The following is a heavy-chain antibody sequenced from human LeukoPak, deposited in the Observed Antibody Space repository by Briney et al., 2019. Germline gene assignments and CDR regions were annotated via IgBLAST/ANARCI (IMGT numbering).Heavy chain of an antibody. CDR2: IYSSGST. D-gene: IGHD3-22*01. CDR3: ARADYDSRIDI. CDR1: GGSISSYY. Sequence: SETLSLTCTVSGGSISSYYWSWIRQPPGKGLEWIGYIYSSGSTKYNPSIKSRVTISVDTSKNQFSLKLSSVTAADTAVYYCARADYDSRIDIWGQGTMVTVSS. V-gene: IGHV4-59*01. J-gene: IGHJ3*02.